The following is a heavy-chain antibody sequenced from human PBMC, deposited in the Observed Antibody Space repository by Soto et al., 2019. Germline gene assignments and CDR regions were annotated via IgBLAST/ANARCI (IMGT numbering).Heavy chain of an antibody. CDR1: GYSFTSYW. J-gene: IGHJ6*02. V-gene: IGHV5-51*01. CDR3: AGASYCSSTSCHPYYYYGMDV. D-gene: IGHD2-2*01. CDR2: IYPGDSDT. Sequence: PGESLKISCKGSGYSFTSYWIGWVRQVPGKGLEWMGIIYPGDSDTRYSPSFQGQVTISADKSISTAYLQWSSLKASDTAMYYCAGASYCSSTSCHPYYYYGMDVWGQGTTVTVSS.